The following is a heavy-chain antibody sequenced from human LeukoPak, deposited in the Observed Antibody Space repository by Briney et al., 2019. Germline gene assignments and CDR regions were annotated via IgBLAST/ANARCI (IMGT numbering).Heavy chain of an antibody. J-gene: IGHJ5*02. Sequence: ASVKVSCKASGYTFTGYYMHWVRQAPGQGLEWMGWINPNSGGTSYAQKFQGRVTMTRDTSISTAYMELSRLRSDDTAVYYCARDAYPVVPADDNWFDPWGQGTLVTVSS. V-gene: IGHV1-2*02. CDR2: INPNSGGT. CDR1: GYTFTGYY. D-gene: IGHD2-2*01. CDR3: ARDAYPVVPADDNWFDP.